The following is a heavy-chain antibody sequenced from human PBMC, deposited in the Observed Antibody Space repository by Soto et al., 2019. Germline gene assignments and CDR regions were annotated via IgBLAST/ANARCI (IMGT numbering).Heavy chain of an antibody. D-gene: IGHD2-2*01. J-gene: IGHJ6*02. CDR2: IWYDGSNK. Sequence: QVQLVESGGGVVQPGRSLRLSCAASGFTFSSYGMHWVRQAPGKGLEWVAVIWYDGSNKYYADSVKGRFTISRDNSKNTLYLQMNSLRAEDTAVYYCARDSTYYYYYGMYVWGQGTTVTVSS. V-gene: IGHV3-33*01. CDR3: ARDSTYYYYYGMYV. CDR1: GFTFSSYG.